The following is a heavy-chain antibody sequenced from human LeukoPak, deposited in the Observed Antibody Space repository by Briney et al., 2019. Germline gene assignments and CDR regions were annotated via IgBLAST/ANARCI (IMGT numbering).Heavy chain of an antibody. J-gene: IGHJ4*02. CDR1: SGSISNAAYH. D-gene: IGHD1-26*01. CDR2: LYYTGIT. V-gene: IGHV4-39*01. Sequence: KPSETLSLTCTVSSGSISNAAYHWGWIRQPPGKGLEWIGSLYYTGITYYNPSLKSRVTISADTSKNQFSLKVTSVTAADTAVYYCARLINGSPGDYWGQGTLVTVSS. CDR3: ARLINGSPGDY.